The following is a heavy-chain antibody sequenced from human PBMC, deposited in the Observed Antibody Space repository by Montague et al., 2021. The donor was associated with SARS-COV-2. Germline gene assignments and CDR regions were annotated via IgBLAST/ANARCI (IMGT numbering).Heavy chain of an antibody. V-gene: IGHV3-23*01. CDR1: VFTFSRYA. CDR3: AKVGSSWYHGYYYGMDV. J-gene: IGHJ6*02. CDR2: LSGSGGST. Sequence: SLRLSCAASVFTFSRYAVSLVRPAPGKGLEWVSALSGSGGSTYYXXSLQVLFTISRGNSKNTLYLQLNSLRAEDTAVYYCAKVGSSWYHGYYYGMDVWGQGTTVTVSS. D-gene: IGHD6-13*01.